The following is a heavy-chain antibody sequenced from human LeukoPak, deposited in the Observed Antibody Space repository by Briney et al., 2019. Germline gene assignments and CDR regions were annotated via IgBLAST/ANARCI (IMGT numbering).Heavy chain of an antibody. J-gene: IGHJ4*02. D-gene: IGHD5-18*01. CDR2: IIPIFGTA. CDR1: GGTFSSYA. V-gene: IGHV1-69*13. Sequence: SVKVSCTASGGTFSSYAISWVRQAPGQGLEWMGGIIPIFGTANYAQKFQGRVTITADESTSTAYMELGSLRSEDTAVYYCARAARGYSYAYESNFDYWGQGALGTVSA. CDR3: ARAARGYSYAYESNFDY.